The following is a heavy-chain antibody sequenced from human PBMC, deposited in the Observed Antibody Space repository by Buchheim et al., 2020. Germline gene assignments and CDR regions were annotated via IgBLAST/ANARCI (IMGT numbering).Heavy chain of an antibody. J-gene: IGHJ6*02. CDR3: AKDRVGATYYYYGMDV. V-gene: IGHV3-7*03. CDR1: GFTFSSYW. D-gene: IGHD1-26*01. CDR2: IKQDGSEK. Sequence: EVQLVESGGGLVQPGGSLRLSCAASGFTFSSYWMSWVRQAPGKGLEWVANIKQDGSEKYYVDSVKGRFTISRDNAKNTLYLQMNSLRAEDTAEYYCAKDRVGATYYYYGMDVWGQGTT.